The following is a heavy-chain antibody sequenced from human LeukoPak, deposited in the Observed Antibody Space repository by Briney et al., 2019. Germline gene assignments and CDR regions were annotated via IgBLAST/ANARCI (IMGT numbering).Heavy chain of an antibody. D-gene: IGHD5-12*01. J-gene: IGHJ4*02. CDR1: GYTFTSYG. V-gene: IGHV1-18*01. Sequence: SXXVSCKATGYTFTSYGISWVGQAPGKGVECMALISAYNSNTNYAQKLQGRFSMTTDTSTSTAYMELRSLRSDDTAVYYCAWGHGGYHHFDYWGQGTLVTVSS. CDR3: AWGHGGYHHFDY. CDR2: ISAYNSNT.